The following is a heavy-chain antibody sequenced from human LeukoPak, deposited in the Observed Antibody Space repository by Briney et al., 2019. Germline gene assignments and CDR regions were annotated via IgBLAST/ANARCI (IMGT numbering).Heavy chain of an antibody. CDR3: ARRYNWNPDV. D-gene: IGHD1-20*01. CDR2: IYPGDSDT. CDR1: GYSFTSYW. V-gene: IGHV5-51*01. Sequence: GKSPKISCKGSGYSFTSYWIYWVRQMPGKGLEWMGIIYPGDSDTRYCPSFQGQVTISADKAISTAYLPWSNLKASDTAMSYCARRYNWNPDVWGQGTTVTVSS. J-gene: IGHJ6*02.